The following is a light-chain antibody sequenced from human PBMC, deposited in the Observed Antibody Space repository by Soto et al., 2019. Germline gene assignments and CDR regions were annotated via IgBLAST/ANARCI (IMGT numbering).Light chain of an antibody. CDR2: WTS. Sequence: DIVMTQSPDSLAVSLGERATINCKSSQSVIRSSNNKNYLAWYQQKPGQPPKLLIYWTSTRESGVPDRFTGSGSGTDFTLTISSLQAEDVAVYYCHQYYGTPPTFGQWTKVVIK. CDR1: QSVIRSSNNKNY. CDR3: HQYYGTPPT. J-gene: IGKJ1*01. V-gene: IGKV4-1*01.